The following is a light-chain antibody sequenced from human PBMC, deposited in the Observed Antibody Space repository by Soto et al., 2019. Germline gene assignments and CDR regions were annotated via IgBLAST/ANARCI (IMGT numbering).Light chain of an antibody. CDR1: QSISSW. CDR3: QQYNSYSRT. Sequence: DIQMTQSPSTLSASVGDRVTLACRASQSISSWLAWYQQKPGKAPKLLIYEASSLERGVPSRFSGSGAGTEFTLTISSLQPDDFATYYCQQYNSYSRTFGQGTKVDIK. J-gene: IGKJ1*01. CDR2: EAS. V-gene: IGKV1-5*01.